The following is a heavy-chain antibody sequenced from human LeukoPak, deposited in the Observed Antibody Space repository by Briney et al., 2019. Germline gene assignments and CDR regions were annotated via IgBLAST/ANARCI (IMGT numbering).Heavy chain of an antibody. CDR1: GYTFTGYY. D-gene: IGHD6-6*01. Sequence: ASVKVSCKASGYTFTGYYMHWVRQAPGQGLEWMGWINPNSGGTNYAQKFQGRVTMTRDTSISTAYMELSRLRSDDTAVYYCARGIRIAARPNPYYFDYWGQGTLVTVSS. CDR3: ARGIRIAARPNPYYFDY. CDR2: INPNSGGT. V-gene: IGHV1-2*02. J-gene: IGHJ4*02.